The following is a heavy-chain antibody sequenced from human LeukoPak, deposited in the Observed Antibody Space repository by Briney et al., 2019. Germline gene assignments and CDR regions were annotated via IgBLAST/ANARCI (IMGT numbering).Heavy chain of an antibody. D-gene: IGHD6-13*01. V-gene: IGHV4-39*07. CDR3: ARARSPNWFDP. Sequence: SETLSLTCTVSGGSISSSSYYWGWIRQPPGKGLEWIGSIYYSGSTYYNPSLKSRVTISVDTSKNQFSLKLSSVTAADTAVYYCARARSPNWFDPWGQGTLVTVSS. CDR1: GGSISSSSYY. J-gene: IGHJ5*02. CDR2: IYYSGST.